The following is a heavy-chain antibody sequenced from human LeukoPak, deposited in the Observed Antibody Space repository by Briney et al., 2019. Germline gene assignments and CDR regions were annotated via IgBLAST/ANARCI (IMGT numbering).Heavy chain of an antibody. CDR1: GGSFSAYY. Sequence: SETLSLTCAVYGGSFSAYYWSWIRQPPGKGLEWIGEINHSGTTNYNPSLKSRVTISVDTSKNQFSLKLSSVTAADTAVYYCARVSCSSTSCPRRDALDVWGQGTMVTVSS. CDR2: INHSGTT. V-gene: IGHV4-34*01. D-gene: IGHD2-2*01. J-gene: IGHJ3*01. CDR3: ARVSCSSTSCPRRDALDV.